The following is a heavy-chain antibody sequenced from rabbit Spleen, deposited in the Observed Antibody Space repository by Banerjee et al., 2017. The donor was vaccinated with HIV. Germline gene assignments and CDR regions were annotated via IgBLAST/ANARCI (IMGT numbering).Heavy chain of an antibody. CDR2: IDPVFGIT. CDR1: GFDFSSYG. J-gene: IGHJ4*01. D-gene: IGHD8-1*01. Sequence: QEQLVESGGGLVQPGGSLKLSCKASGFDFSSYGVSWVRQAPGKGLEWIGYIDPVFGITYYASWVNGRFSISRENAQNTVFLQMTSLPAADTATYFCARDGTGGSYFALWGPGTLVTVS. CDR3: ARDGTGGSYFAL. V-gene: IGHV1S47*01.